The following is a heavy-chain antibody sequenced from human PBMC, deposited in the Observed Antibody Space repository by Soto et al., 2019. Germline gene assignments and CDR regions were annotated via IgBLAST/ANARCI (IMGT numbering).Heavy chain of an antibody. Sequence: PSETLSLTCDVSGGSISIHGYSWSWIRQPPGKGLEWIGYIYQSGSTYHNPSLKSRVTISVDRSKNQFSLKLSSVTAADTAVYYCARRVIAVAGNWFDPWGLGTLVT. D-gene: IGHD6-19*01. V-gene: IGHV4-30-2*01. CDR1: GGSISIHGYS. CDR2: IYQSGST. CDR3: ARRVIAVAGNWFDP. J-gene: IGHJ5*02.